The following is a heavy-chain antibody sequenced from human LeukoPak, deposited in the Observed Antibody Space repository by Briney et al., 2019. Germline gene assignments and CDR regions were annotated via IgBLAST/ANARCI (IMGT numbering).Heavy chain of an antibody. J-gene: IGHJ5*02. D-gene: IGHD1-26*01. CDR3: ARDRYSNWFDP. CDR2: INSDGSST. V-gene: IGHV3-74*01. Sequence: GGSLRLSCAASGFTFSSYWMHWVRQAPGKGLVWVSRINSDGSSTSYADSVKGRFTISRDNAKNTLYLQMNSLRAEDMAMYYCARDRYSNWFDPWGQGTLVTVSS. CDR1: GFTFSSYW.